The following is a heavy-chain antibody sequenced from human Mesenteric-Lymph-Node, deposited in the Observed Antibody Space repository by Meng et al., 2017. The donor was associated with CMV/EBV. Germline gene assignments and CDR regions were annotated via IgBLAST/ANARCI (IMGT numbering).Heavy chain of an antibody. D-gene: IGHD3-3*01. CDR1: GFSFSTYS. V-gene: IGHV3-21*04. Sequence: GGSLRLSCAASGFSFSTYSMNWVRQAPGKGLEWVSSISSSGSYIYYADSLKGRFTISRDNAKNSLYLQMNSLGAEDTGVYYCASSRTIFGVVIKGSYFDYWGQGTLVTVSS. J-gene: IGHJ4*02. CDR2: ISSSGSYI. CDR3: ASSRTIFGVVIKGSYFDY.